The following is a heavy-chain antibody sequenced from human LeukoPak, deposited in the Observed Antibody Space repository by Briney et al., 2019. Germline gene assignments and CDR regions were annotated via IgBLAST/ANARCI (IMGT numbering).Heavy chain of an antibody. Sequence: GGSLRLSCAASGFTFSSYAMSWVRQAPGKGLEWVSAISGSGGSTYYADPVKGRFTISRDNSKNTLYLQMNSLRAEDTAVYYCAKDPAYYYYMDVWGKGTTVTVSS. J-gene: IGHJ6*03. CDR3: AKDPAYYYYMDV. CDR1: GFTFSSYA. CDR2: ISGSGGST. V-gene: IGHV3-23*01.